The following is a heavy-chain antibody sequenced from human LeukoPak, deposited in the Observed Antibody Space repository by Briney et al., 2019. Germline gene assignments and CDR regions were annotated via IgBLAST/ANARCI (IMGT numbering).Heavy chain of an antibody. D-gene: IGHD3-22*01. CDR3: AREPYYYDSSGHDY. J-gene: IGHJ4*02. Sequence: PGGSLRLSCVASGFTFSSFWMSWVRQAPGKGLEWVANIKQDGSDKYYVDSVKGRFTISRDNAKNSLYLQMNSLRAEDTAVYYCAREPYYYDSSGHDYWGQGTLVTVSS. CDR1: GFTFSSFW. CDR2: IKQDGSDK. V-gene: IGHV3-7*01.